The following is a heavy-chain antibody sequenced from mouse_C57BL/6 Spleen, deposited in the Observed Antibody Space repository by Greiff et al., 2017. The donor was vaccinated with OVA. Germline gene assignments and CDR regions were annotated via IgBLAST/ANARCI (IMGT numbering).Heavy chain of an antibody. J-gene: IGHJ1*03. CDR3: ASKLDYGSSYVNWYFDV. Sequence: QVQLQQSGAELARPGASVKLSCKASGYTFTSYGISWVKQRTGQGLEWIGEIYPRSGNTYYNEKFKGKATLTADKSSSTAYMELRSLTSEDSAVYVCASKLDYGSSYVNWYFDVWGTGTTVTVSS. CDR2: IYPRSGNT. D-gene: IGHD1-1*01. CDR1: GYTFTSYG. V-gene: IGHV1-81*01.